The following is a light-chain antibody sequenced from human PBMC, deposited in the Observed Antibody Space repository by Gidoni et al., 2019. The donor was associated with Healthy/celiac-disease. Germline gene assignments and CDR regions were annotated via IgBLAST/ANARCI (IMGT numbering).Light chain of an antibody. CDR1: QSVSSY. Sequence: EIVLTQSPATLSLSPGERATLSCRASQSVSSYLAWYQQKPGQAPRLLIYDAYNRATGIPARFSGSGSGTDCTLTISSLEPEEVAVYYCQQRSNWRGTFXQXTKLEIK. J-gene: IGKJ2*02. V-gene: IGKV3-11*01. CDR2: DAY. CDR3: QQRSNWRGT.